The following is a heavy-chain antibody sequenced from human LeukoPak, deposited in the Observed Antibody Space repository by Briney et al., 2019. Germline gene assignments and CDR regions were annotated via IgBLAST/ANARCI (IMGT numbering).Heavy chain of an antibody. D-gene: IGHD6-13*01. J-gene: IGHJ4*02. CDR2: IYPGDSDT. CDR1: GYSSTSYW. Sequence: GESLKISCKGSGYSSTSYWIGWVRQMPGKGLEWMGIIYPGDSDTRYSPSFQGQVTISADKSISTAYLQWSSLKASDTAMYYCARRVYSSSHLAYFDYWGQGTLVTVSS. CDR3: ARRVYSSSHLAYFDY. V-gene: IGHV5-51*01.